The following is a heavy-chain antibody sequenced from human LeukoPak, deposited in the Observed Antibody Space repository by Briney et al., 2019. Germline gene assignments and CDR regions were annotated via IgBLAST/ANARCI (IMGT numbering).Heavy chain of an antibody. Sequence: SETLPLTCAVYGGSFSGYYWSWIRQPPGKGLESIGEINHSGSTNYNPSLKSRVTISVDKSKTQLSLKLSSVTAADTAVYYCARGAVVVAATTRGKKAIFDYWGQGTLVTVSS. CDR2: INHSGST. V-gene: IGHV4-34*01. CDR3: ARGAVVVAATTRGKKAIFDY. D-gene: IGHD2-15*01. CDR1: GGSFSGYY. J-gene: IGHJ4*02.